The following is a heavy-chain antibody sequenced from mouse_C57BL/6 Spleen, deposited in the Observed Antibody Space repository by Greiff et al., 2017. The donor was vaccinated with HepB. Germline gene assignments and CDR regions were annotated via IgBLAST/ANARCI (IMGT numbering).Heavy chain of an antibody. V-gene: IGHV1-55*01. CDR3: TRGSYDGGSPTWFAY. D-gene: IGHD1-1*01. Sequence: QVQLQQPGAELVKPGASVKMSCKASGYTFTSYWITWVKQRPGQGLEWIGDINPGSGSTNYNEKFKSKATLTVDTSSSTAYMQLSSLAYEDSAVYYCTRGSYDGGSPTWFAYWGNGTLVTVSA. CDR2: INPGSGST. J-gene: IGHJ3*01. CDR1: GYTFTSYW.